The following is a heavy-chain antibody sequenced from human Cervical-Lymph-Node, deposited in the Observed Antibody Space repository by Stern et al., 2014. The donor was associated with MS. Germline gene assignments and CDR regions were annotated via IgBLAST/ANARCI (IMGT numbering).Heavy chain of an antibody. CDR2: IWYDGSNT. Sequence: QVQLVQSGGGVVQPGRSLRLSCAASGFTFSSSGMHWVRQAPGKGLEWLAIIWYDGSNTYYADSGKGRFTISRDNSKNTLYLQMNSLRAEDTAVYYCAREGGNTAEYFQHWGPGTLVTVSS. CDR1: GFTFSSSG. V-gene: IGHV3-33*01. J-gene: IGHJ1*01. D-gene: IGHD4-23*01. CDR3: AREGGNTAEYFQH.